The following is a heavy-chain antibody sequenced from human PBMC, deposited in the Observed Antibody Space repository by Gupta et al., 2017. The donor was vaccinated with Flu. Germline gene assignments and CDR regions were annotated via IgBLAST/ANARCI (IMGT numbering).Heavy chain of an antibody. J-gene: IGHJ5*02. CDR3: SRLNEADDL. D-gene: IGHD6-13*01. CDR2: INGDGSSI. V-gene: IGHV3-74*01. CDR1: GFSFSSYW. Sequence: EVQLVESGGDLVQPGGSLRLPCAASGFSFSSYWIHWVRKAPGKGLQWVSRINGDGSSINYADSVKGRFTTSRDNAKNTLYLQMNSLRAEDTAVYYCSRLNEADDLWGHGTLVTVSS.